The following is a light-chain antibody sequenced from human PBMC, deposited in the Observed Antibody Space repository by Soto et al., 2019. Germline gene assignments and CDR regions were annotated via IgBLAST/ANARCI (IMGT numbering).Light chain of an antibody. J-gene: IGKJ1*01. CDR2: AGS. CDR3: QQSYSTPET. Sequence: DIQMTQSPSSLSASVGDRVTITCRASQSISSDLNRYQQKPGKAPKLLIYAGSSLQSGLPSRFSGSGSGTEFTLTIRSLQPEDFATYYCQQSYSTPETFGQGTKVEI. CDR1: QSISSD. V-gene: IGKV1-39*01.